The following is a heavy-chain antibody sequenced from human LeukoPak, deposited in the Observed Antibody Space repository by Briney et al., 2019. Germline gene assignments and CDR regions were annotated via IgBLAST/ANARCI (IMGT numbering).Heavy chain of an antibody. CDR2: IYRDDDK. D-gene: IGHD5-18*01. J-gene: IGHJ4*02. V-gene: IGHV2-5*05. Sequence: SGPTLVNPTQTLTLTCTFSGFSLSTSGVGVGWIRQPPGKALEWLALIYRDDDKRYGPSLKSRLTITKDTSKNQVVLTMTNMDPVDTATYYCAHSPVQRGYSYGGHFDYWGQGTLVTVSS. CDR3: AHSPVQRGYSYGGHFDY. CDR1: GFSLSTSGVG.